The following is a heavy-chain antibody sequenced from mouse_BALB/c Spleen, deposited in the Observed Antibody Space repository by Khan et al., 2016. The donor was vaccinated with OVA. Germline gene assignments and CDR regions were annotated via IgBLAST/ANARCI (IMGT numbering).Heavy chain of an antibody. CDR2: INTHSGVP. V-gene: IGHV9-4*02. CDR1: GYTFTTAG. D-gene: IGHD2-14*01. Sequence: QIQLVQSGPELKKPGETVRISCKASGYTFTTAGIQWVQKMPGKGLKWIGWINTHSGVPKYAEDFKGRFAFSLGTSASTAYLQITNLKNEDTATYFCARGGAAYYRNDGGAMDYWGQGTSVTVSS. CDR3: ARGGAAYYRNDGGAMDY. J-gene: IGHJ4*01.